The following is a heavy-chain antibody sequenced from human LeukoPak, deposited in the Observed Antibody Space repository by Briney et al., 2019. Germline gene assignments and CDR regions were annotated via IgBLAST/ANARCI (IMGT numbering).Heavy chain of an antibody. CDR1: GVSISRGDYY. Sequence: SETLSLTCTVSGVSISRGDYYWSWIRQPPGKGLEWIGYIYYSGSTYYNPSLKSRVTISVDTSKNQFSLKLSSVTAADTAVYYRAREGYYGSGSYSVRFDPWGQGTLVTASS. V-gene: IGHV4-30-4*01. CDR3: AREGYYGSGSYSVRFDP. CDR2: IYYSGST. D-gene: IGHD3-10*01. J-gene: IGHJ5*02.